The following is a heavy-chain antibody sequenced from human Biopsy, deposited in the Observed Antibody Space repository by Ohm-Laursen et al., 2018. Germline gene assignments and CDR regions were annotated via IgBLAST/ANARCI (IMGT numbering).Heavy chain of an antibody. J-gene: IGHJ4*02. CDR1: GGSFSGYY. CDR3: ARGRLRAVARFDY. D-gene: IGHD6-19*01. Sequence: GTLSLTCAVYGGSFSGYYWSWIRQPPGKGLEWIGEINHRGSTNYNPSLKSRVTISVDTSKNQFSLKLSSVTAADTAVYYCARGRLRAVARFDYWGQGTLVTVSS. V-gene: IGHV4-34*01. CDR2: INHRGST.